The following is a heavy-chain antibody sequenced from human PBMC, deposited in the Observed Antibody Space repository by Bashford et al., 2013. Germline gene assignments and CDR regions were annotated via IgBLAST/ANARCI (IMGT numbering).Heavy chain of an antibody. CDR2: IIPIFGTA. CDR1: GGTFSSYA. V-gene: IGHV1-69*06. CDR3: ARGQVPAAISYYYGMDV. D-gene: IGHD2-2*02. J-gene: IGHJ6*02. Sequence: SVKVSCKASGGTFSSYAISWVRQAPGQGLEWMGGIIPIFGTANYAQKFQGRVTITADKSTSTAYMELSSLRSEDTAVYYCARGQVPAAISYYYGMDVWGQGTTVTVSS.